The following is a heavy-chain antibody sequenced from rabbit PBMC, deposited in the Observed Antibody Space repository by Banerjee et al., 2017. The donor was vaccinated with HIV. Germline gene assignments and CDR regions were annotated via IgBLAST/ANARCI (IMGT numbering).Heavy chain of an antibody. Sequence: QSLEESGGDLVKPGASLTLTCTASGLSFSGDYVMSWVRQAPGKGLEWIGCIYTGSGNTYYASWAKGRFTISKTSSTTVTLQMTSLTAADTATYFCARGAGDTYYTYFTLWGPGTLVTVS. D-gene: IGHD8-1*01. J-gene: IGHJ4*01. V-gene: IGHV1S40*01. CDR3: ARGAGDTYYTYFTL. CDR2: IYTGSGNT. CDR1: GLSFSGDYV.